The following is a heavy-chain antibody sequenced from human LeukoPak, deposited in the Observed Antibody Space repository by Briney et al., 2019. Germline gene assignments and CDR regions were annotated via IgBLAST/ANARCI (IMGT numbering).Heavy chain of an antibody. CDR3: ARALTTVTAPDYYYYMDV. J-gene: IGHJ6*03. V-gene: IGHV1-2*02. CDR2: INPNSGGT. D-gene: IGHD4-11*01. CDR1: GYTFTGYY. Sequence: ASVKVSCKASGYTFTGYYMHWVRQAPGQGLEWMGWINPNSGGTNYAQKFQGRVTMTRDTSISTAYMELSRLRSDDTAVYYCARALTTVTAPDYYYYMDVWGKGTTVTVSS.